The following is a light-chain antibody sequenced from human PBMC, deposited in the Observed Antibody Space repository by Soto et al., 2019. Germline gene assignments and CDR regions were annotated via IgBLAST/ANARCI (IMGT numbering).Light chain of an antibody. CDR3: CSYAPSGTPNGA. J-gene: IGLJ3*02. Sequence: QSALTQPASMSGSPGQSITISCTGTSSDIGNYNLVSWYQQHPGKAPKLMISDVNKRPSGVSNRFSGSKSGNTASLTISGLQAEDEADYYCCSYAPSGTPNGAFGGGTKLTVL. V-gene: IGLV2-23*02. CDR2: DVN. CDR1: SSDIGNYNL.